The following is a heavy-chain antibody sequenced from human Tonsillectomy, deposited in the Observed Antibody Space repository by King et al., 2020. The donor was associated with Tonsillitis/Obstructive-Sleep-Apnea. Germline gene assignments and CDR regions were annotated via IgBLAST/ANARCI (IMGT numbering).Heavy chain of an antibody. CDR2: IKSMAHGATN. CDR1: IPTFNDAW. CDR3: ATDYQTWGYGWYFDL. J-gene: IGHJ2*01. D-gene: IGHD7-27*01. V-gene: IGHV3-15*01. Sequence: VQLVESGGGLVKPGGSLRLSCVVSIPTFNDAWMSWVRRAPGKGLEWVGRIKSMAHGATNDYAEPVTGRFIILRDDSKTTLYLQMNSLKTEDTAVYYCATDYQTWGYGWYFDLWGRGTLVTVSS.